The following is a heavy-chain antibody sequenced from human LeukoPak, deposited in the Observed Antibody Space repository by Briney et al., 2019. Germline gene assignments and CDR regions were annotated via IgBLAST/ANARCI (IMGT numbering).Heavy chain of an antibody. D-gene: IGHD2-15*01. CDR3: ARDVAVVAASLYYFDQ. CDR2: IYYSGST. Sequence: SETLSLTCTVSGGSISSYYWSWIRQPPGKGLEWIGYIYYSGSTNYNPSLKSRVTISVDKTKNQFSLKLSSVTAADTAVYYCARDVAVVAASLYYFDQWGQGTLVTVSS. CDR1: GGSISSYY. V-gene: IGHV4-59*12. J-gene: IGHJ4*02.